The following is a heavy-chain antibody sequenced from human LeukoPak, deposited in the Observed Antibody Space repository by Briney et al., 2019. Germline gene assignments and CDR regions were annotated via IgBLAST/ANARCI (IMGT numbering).Heavy chain of an antibody. V-gene: IGHV4-34*01. Sequence: SETLSLTCTVSGGSLTSYYWSWIRQPPGKGLEWIGEINHSGSTNYNPSLKSRVTISVDTSKNQFSLKLSSVTAADTAVYYCARGGTVTTKLSGWFDPWGQGTLVTVSS. CDR3: ARGGTVTTKLSGWFDP. J-gene: IGHJ5*02. CDR1: GGSLTSYY. D-gene: IGHD4-17*01. CDR2: INHSGST.